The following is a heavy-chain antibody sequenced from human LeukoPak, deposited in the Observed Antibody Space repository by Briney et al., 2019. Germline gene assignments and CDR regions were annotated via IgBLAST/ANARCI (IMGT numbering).Heavy chain of an antibody. V-gene: IGHV1-18*01. CDR1: GYTFTSYG. CDR3: ARRNIRFLELDF. CDR2: ISAYNGNT. J-gene: IGHJ4*02. D-gene: IGHD3-3*01. Sequence: ASVKVSCKASGYTFTSYGISWVRQAPGQGLEWMGWISAYNGNTNYAQKLQGRVTMTTDTSTSTAYMELRSLRSEDTAVYYCARRNIRFLELDFWGQGTLVTVSS.